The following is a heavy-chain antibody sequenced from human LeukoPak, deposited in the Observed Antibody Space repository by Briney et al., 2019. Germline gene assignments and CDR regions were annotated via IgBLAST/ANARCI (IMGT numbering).Heavy chain of an antibody. CDR2: INHSGST. Sequence: SETLSLTCAVYGGSFSGYYWSWIRQPPGKGLEWIGEINHSGSTNYNPSLKSRVTIPVDTSKNQFSLKLSSVTAADTAVYYCARGSLRYFDWLRGSNFDYWGQGTLVTVSS. J-gene: IGHJ4*02. V-gene: IGHV4-34*01. CDR1: GGSFSGYY. CDR3: ARGSLRYFDWLRGSNFDY. D-gene: IGHD3-9*01.